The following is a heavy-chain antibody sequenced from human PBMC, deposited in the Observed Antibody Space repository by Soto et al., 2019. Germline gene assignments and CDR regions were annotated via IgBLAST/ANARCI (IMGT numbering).Heavy chain of an antibody. CDR1: GFTFIRYA. CDR2: ISRDGSSK. CDR3: ARSRNGAVPDSINF. Sequence: LRLSFAASGFTFIRYAIHWVRQAPGEGLEWVAVISRDGSSKYYGDSVKGRFTVSRDNSNNTLYLSMTSLRPDDTAVFYCARSRNGAVPDSINFWGQGTLVTVSS. J-gene: IGHJ4*02. V-gene: IGHV3-30-3*01. D-gene: IGHD2-8*01.